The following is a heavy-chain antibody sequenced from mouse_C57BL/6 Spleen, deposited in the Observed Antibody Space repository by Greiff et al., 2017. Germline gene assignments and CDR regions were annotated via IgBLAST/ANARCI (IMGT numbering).Heavy chain of an antibody. CDR1: GYAFSSYW. Sequence: QVQLQQSGAELVKPGASVKISCKASGYAFSSYWMNWVKQRPGQGLEWIGQIYPGDGDTNYNGKFKGKDTLTADKSSSTAYMQLSSLTSEDSAVYFCAILYYGSSPYAMDYWGQGTSVTVSS. J-gene: IGHJ4*01. CDR3: AILYYGSSPYAMDY. D-gene: IGHD1-1*01. V-gene: IGHV1-80*01. CDR2: IYPGDGDT.